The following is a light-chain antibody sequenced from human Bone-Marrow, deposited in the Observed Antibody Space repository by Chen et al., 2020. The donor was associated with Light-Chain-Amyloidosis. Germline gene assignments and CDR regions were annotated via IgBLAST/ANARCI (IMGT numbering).Light chain of an antibody. CDR3: QSADSSGTYEVI. J-gene: IGLJ2*01. Sequence: SYELTQPPSVSVFPGQTARLTCSGDDLPTKYAYWYQQKPGQAPVLVIHRDTVRPSGISERFSGSSSGTTATLTISGVQAEDEADYHCQSADSSGTYEVIFGGGTKLTVL. CDR2: RDT. V-gene: IGLV3-25*03. CDR1: DLPTKY.